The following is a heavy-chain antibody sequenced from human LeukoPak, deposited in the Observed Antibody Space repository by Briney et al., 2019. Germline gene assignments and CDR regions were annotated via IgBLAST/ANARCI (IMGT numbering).Heavy chain of an antibody. V-gene: IGHV3-9*01. CDR2: VSWNSNSI. D-gene: IGHD3-9*01. Sequence: PGRSLRLSCAASGFTFDDYAMHWVRQAPGKGLEWVSGVSWNSNSIDYADSVKGRFSISRDNAKNSLYLQMNSLRADDTALYYCASIPNHDILTGYYFWGQGALVTVSS. CDR3: ASIPNHDILTGYYF. J-gene: IGHJ4*02. CDR1: GFTFDDYA.